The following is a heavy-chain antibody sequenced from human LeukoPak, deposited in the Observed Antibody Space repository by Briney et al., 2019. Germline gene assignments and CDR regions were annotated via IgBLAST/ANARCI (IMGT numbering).Heavy chain of an antibody. CDR1: GGSISSGDYY. CDR2: IYYSGST. J-gene: IGHJ5*02. CDR3: AREGSADIVVVPATLSAA. D-gene: IGHD2-2*01. Sequence: SQTLSLTCTVSGGSISSGDYYWSWIRHPPGKGLEWIGDIYYSGSTYYNPSLKSRVTISVDTSKNQFSLKLSSVTAADTAVYYCAREGSADIVVVPATLSAAWGQGTLVTVSS. V-gene: IGHV4-30-4*08.